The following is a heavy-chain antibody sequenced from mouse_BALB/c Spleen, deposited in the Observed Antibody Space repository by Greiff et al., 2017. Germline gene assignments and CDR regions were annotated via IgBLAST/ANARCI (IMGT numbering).Heavy chain of an antibody. CDR3: ARNLIYDGYYVAY. V-gene: IGHV2-6-4*01. Sequence: VMLVESGPGLVAPSQSLSITCTVSGFSLSRYSVHWVRQPPGKGLEWLGMIWGGGSTDYNSALKSRLSISKDNSKSQVFLKMNSLQTDDTAMYYCARNLIYDGYYVAYWGQGTLVTVSA. CDR2: IWGGGST. CDR1: GFSLSRYS. J-gene: IGHJ3*01. D-gene: IGHD2-3*01.